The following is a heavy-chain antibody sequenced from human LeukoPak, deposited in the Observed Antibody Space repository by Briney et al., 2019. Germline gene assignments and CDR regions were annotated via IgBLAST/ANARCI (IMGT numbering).Heavy chain of an antibody. J-gene: IGHJ3*02. V-gene: IGHV3-72*01. CDR3: ALLSGRRIAFDI. D-gene: IGHD1-26*01. CDR1: GFTFNIYA. Sequence: GGSLRLSCAASGFTFNIYAVSWVRQAPGKGLEWVGRTRNKANSYTTEYAASVKGRFTISRDDSKNPLYLQMNSLKTEDTAVYYCALLSGRRIAFDIWGQGTMVTVSS. CDR2: TRNKANSYTT.